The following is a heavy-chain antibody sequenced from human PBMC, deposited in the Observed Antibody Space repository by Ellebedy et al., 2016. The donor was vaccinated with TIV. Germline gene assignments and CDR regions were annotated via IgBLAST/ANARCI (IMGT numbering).Heavy chain of an antibody. CDR3: TTDPERLVGATIYYYYYMDV. D-gene: IGHD1-26*01. CDR1: GFTFSNAW. J-gene: IGHJ6*03. CDR2: IKSKTDGGTT. V-gene: IGHV3-15*01. Sequence: GESLKISXAASGFTFSNAWMSWVRQAPGKGLEWVGRIKSKTDGGTTDYAAPVKGRFTISRDDSKNTLYLQMNSLKTEDTAVYYCTTDPERLVGATIYYYYYMDVWGKGTTVTVSS.